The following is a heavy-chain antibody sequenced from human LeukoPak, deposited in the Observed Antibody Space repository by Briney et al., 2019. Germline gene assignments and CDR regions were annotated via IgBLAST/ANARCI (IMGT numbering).Heavy chain of an antibody. J-gene: IGHJ5*02. V-gene: IGHV1-46*01. Sequence: ASVKVSCKESGYTFTSYYMHWVRQAPGQGLEWMGIINPSGGSTSYAQKFQGRVTMTRDTSTSSVYMELSSLRSEDTAVYYCARCGGGIRNWFDPWGQGTLVTVSS. CDR1: GYTFTSYY. CDR3: ARCGGGIRNWFDP. D-gene: IGHD3-16*01. CDR2: INPSGGST.